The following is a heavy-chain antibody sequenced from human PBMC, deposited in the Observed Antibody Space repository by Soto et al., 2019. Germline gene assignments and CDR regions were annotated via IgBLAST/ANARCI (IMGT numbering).Heavy chain of an antibody. J-gene: IGHJ3*02. CDR1: RGSMNNYY. CDR2: IYQSGTT. V-gene: IGHV4-59*12. Sequence: SETLSLTCTVSRGSMNNYYWSWIRQPPGKGLEWIGYIYQSGTTYYNPSLKSRVTISVDRSKKQFSLKLSSVTAADTAVYYCARGGYYDSSGYLGFAFDIWGQGTMVTVSS. D-gene: IGHD3-22*01. CDR3: ARGGYYDSSGYLGFAFDI.